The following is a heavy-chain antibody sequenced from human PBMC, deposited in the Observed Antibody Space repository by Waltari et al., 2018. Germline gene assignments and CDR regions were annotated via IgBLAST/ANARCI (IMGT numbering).Heavy chain of an antibody. D-gene: IGHD2-15*01. Sequence: QVQLQQWGAGLLQPSETLSLTCAVTGGSFNGYYRGWNRQSPGKGLQWIGEINHAGNRNYNPSLKSRVTMLVDTSRSQFSLKMSSMTAADTALYYCVRLEDCSGPGGNCYGGDPFALDVWGQGTTVTVSS. CDR2: INHAGNR. CDR1: GGSFNGYY. J-gene: IGHJ6*02. CDR3: VRLEDCSGPGGNCYGGDPFALDV. V-gene: IGHV4-34*02.